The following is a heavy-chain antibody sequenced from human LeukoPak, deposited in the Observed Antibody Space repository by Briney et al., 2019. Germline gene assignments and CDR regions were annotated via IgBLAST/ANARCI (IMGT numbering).Heavy chain of an antibody. CDR3: AKAGIGADGAGFLCEY. Sequence: PGGSLTLSCAASEFTFSDYAMSWVRQAPGKGLEWVSTASYYVGKQYHADSVRGRFTVSRDNSRNTVSLQMSSLRVEDTGIYYCAKAGIGADGAGFLCEYWGQGTLVTVSS. CDR1: EFTFSDYA. J-gene: IGHJ4*02. D-gene: IGHD1-1*01. V-gene: IGHV3-23*01. CDR2: ASYYVGKQ.